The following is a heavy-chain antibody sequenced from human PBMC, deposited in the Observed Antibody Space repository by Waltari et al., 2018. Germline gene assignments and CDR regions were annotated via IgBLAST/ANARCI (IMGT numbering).Heavy chain of an antibody. V-gene: IGHV4-38-2*01. Sequence: QVQLQESGPGLLNPSETLSLTCAVSGYSIRSGYYWGWVRQPPGKGLEWIGSVYHSGNTYYNPSLKSRRSISADTSNNQLSLKLSSVTAADTAVYYCARGAAAGSGPLIDYWGQGILVTVSS. D-gene: IGHD6-13*01. CDR3: ARGAAAGSGPLIDY. CDR1: GYSIRSGYY. CDR2: VYHSGNT. J-gene: IGHJ4*02.